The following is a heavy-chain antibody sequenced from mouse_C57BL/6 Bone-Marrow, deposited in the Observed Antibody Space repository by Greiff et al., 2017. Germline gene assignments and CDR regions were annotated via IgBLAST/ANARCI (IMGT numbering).Heavy chain of an antibody. CDR2: IDPSDSYT. Sequence: VQLQQPGAELVKPGASVKLSCKASGYTFTSYWMQWVKQRPGQGLEWIGEIDPSDSYTNYNQKFKGKATLTVDTSSSTAYMQLSSLTSEDSAVYYCARLRGLRGFAYRGQGTLVTVSA. V-gene: IGHV1-50*01. CDR3: ARLRGLRGFAY. J-gene: IGHJ3*01. D-gene: IGHD3-1*01. CDR1: GYTFTSYW.